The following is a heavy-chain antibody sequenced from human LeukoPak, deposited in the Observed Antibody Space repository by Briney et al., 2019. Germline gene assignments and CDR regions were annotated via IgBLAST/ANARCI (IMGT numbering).Heavy chain of an antibody. D-gene: IGHD1-26*01. Sequence: AASVKVSCKASGYTFTSYYMHWVRQAPGQGLEWMGLINPTGGSTGYAQKFQGRVTMTRDMSTSTDYMELSSLRSEDTAIYYCARDNSVGDNAWWFNPWGQGTLVTVSS. J-gene: IGHJ5*02. CDR2: INPTGGST. CDR3: ARDNSVGDNAWWFNP. CDR1: GYTFTSYY. V-gene: IGHV1-46*01.